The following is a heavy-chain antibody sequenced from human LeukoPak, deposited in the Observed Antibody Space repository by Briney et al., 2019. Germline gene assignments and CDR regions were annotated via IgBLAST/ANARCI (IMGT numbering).Heavy chain of an antibody. V-gene: IGHV1-46*01. CDR1: GYTFTSYY. J-gene: IGHJ4*02. CDR3: ARDQEGFDY. CDR2: INPSGGSA. Sequence: ASVKVSCKASGYTFTSYYMHWVRQAPGQGLEWMGIINPSGGSASYAQNFQGRVTVTRDTSTTTVHMELRGLRSEDTAVYYCARDQEGFDYWGQGTVVTVSS.